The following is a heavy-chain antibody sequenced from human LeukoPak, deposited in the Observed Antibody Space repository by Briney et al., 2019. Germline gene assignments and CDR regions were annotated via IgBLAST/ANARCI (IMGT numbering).Heavy chain of an antibody. CDR2: IYHTGTT. Sequence: SGTLSLTCTFSGVSMISSRWWSWARQPPGKGLEWIGEIYHTGTTNYASSLKSRITMSVDKSKNQIYLKVSSVTAADTAVYYCATYFYGDYASYYFDIWGRGTPVSVSS. CDR1: GVSMISSRW. CDR3: ATYFYGDYASYYFDI. J-gene: IGHJ4*02. V-gene: IGHV4-4*02. D-gene: IGHD4-17*01.